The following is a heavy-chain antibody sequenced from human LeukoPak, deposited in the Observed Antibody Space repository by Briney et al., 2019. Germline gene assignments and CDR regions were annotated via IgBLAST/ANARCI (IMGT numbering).Heavy chain of an antibody. CDR2: IRSKAYGATT. CDR1: GFTFGDYV. V-gene: IGHV3-49*04. D-gene: IGHD3-22*01. J-gene: IGHJ3*02. Sequence: PGRSLRLSCTASGFTFGDYVMSWVREAPGKGLEWVGFIRSKAYGATTKNAASVKGRFTISRDDSRSIAYLQMNSLKTEDTAVYYCTRRYNYDSSGYYYVRDAFDIWGQGTMVTVSS. CDR3: TRRYNYDSSGYYYVRDAFDI.